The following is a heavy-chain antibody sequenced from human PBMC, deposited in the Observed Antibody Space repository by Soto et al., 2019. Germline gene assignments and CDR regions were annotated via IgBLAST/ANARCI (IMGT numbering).Heavy chain of an antibody. Sequence: QVQLVESGGGLVKPGGSLRLSCAASGFTFSDYYMSWIRQAPGKGLECVSYISDSGRTIYYADSVKGRFTISRDNAKNSLYLQLHSLRAEDTAVYYCARDMAARPFYAFDIWGQGTMVTVSS. V-gene: IGHV3-11*01. CDR2: ISDSGRTI. CDR3: ARDMAARPFYAFDI. D-gene: IGHD6-6*01. CDR1: GFTFSDYY. J-gene: IGHJ3*02.